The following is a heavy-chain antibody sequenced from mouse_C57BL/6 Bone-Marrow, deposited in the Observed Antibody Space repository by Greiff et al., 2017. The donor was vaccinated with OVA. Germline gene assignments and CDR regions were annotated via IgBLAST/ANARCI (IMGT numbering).Heavy chain of an antibody. J-gene: IGHJ3*01. CDR2: IRNKANGYTT. CDR3: ASHNSAWFAY. Sequence: EVQLVESGGGLVQPGGSLSLSCAASGFTFTDYYMSWVRQPPGKALEWLGFIRNKANGYTTEYSASVKGRFTISRDNSQSILYLQMNALRAEDSATYYCASHNSAWFAYWGQGTLVTVSA. V-gene: IGHV7-3*01. CDR1: GFTFTDYY.